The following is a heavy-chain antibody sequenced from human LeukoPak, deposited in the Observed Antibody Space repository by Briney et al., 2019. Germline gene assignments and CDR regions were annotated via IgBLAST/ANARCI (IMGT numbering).Heavy chain of an antibody. CDR1: GYSFTSYW. V-gene: IGHV5-51*01. Sequence: KDGESLKISCKGSGYSFTSYWIGWVRQMPGKGLKWMGIIYPGDSDTRYSPSFQGQVTISADKSISTAYLQWSSLKASDTAMYYCARHTMVRVPLDAFDIWGQGTMVTVSS. J-gene: IGHJ3*02. CDR3: ARHTMVRVPLDAFDI. D-gene: IGHD3-10*01. CDR2: IYPGDSDT.